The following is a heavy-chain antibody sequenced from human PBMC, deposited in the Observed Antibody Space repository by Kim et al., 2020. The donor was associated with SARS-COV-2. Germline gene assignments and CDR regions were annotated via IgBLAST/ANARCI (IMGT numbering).Heavy chain of an antibody. Sequence: SETLSLTCAVYGGSFSGYYWSWIRQPPGKGLEWIGEINHSGSTNYNPSLKSRVTISVDTSKNQFSLKLSSVTAADTAVYYCARGGGGVYGSGSYSAYYYYYGMDVWGQGTTVTVSS. D-gene: IGHD3-10*01. J-gene: IGHJ6*02. CDR1: GGSFSGYY. CDR2: INHSGST. V-gene: IGHV4-34*01. CDR3: ARGGGGVYGSGSYSAYYYYYGMDV.